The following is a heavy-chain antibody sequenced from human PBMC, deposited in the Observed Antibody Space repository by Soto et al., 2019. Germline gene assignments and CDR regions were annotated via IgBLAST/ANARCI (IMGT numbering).Heavy chain of an antibody. D-gene: IGHD3-10*01. J-gene: IGHJ4*02. CDR3: ATLPEWGSGSK. CDR2: ISYSGNT. V-gene: IGHV4-39*01. Sequence: QLQLQESGPGLVKPSETLSLTCTVSGGSIRSSSYYWGWIRQSPGRGLEWIGNISYSGNTYYNSSINSRVTIYIDTSKNTFSLKLSSVTAADTAVYYCATLPEWGSGSKWGQGTLVTVSS. CDR1: GGSIRSSSYY.